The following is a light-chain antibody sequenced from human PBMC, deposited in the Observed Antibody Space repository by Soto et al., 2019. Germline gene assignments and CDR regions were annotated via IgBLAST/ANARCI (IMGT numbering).Light chain of an antibody. CDR3: CLYGGSSNYVV. Sequence: QSALTQPASVPGSPGQSITISCTGTSSDVGKYNFVSWYRQHPGKAPKLIIFEVTKRPSGVSNRFSGSKSGNTASLTISGLQAEDEADYYCCLYGGSSNYVVFGGGTKLTVL. V-gene: IGLV2-23*02. J-gene: IGLJ2*01. CDR1: SSDVGKYNF. CDR2: EVT.